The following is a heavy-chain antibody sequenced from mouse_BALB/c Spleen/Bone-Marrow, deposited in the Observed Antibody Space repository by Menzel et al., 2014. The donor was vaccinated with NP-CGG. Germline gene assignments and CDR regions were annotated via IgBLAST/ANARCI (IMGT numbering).Heavy chain of an antibody. V-gene: IGHV1-14*01. CDR3: AREGGYYGGLYAMDY. CDR1: GYTFTSYV. CDR2: INPYNDGT. Sequence: EVQLQQSGPELVKPGASVKMSCKASGYTFTSYVMHWVKQKPGQGLEWIGYINPYNDGTKYNEKFKGKATLTSDKSSSTACMERSSLTAEGSAVYYCAREGGYYGGLYAMDYWGQGTSGTVSS. D-gene: IGHD1-1*01. J-gene: IGHJ4*01.